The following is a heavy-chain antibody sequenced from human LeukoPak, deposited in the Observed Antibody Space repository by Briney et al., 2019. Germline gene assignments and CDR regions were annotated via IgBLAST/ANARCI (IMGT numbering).Heavy chain of an antibody. CDR1: GYSFTSYW. J-gene: IGHJ6*02. D-gene: IGHD3-10*01. Sequence: GESLKISCKGSGYSFTSYWIGWVRQMPGKGLEWMGIIYPGDSDTRYSPSFQGQVTISADKSTSTAYLQWSSLKASDTAMYYCASQLLWFGELSGYYYYGMDVWGQGTTVTVSS. CDR2: IYPGDSDT. V-gene: IGHV5-51*01. CDR3: ASQLLWFGELSGYYYYGMDV.